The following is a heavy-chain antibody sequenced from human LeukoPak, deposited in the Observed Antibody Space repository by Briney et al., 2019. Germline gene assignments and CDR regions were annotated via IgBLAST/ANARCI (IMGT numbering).Heavy chain of an antibody. D-gene: IGHD3-10*01. CDR2: INPNSGGT. CDR1: GYTFTASY. CDR3: ASDSGHSVVFDP. V-gene: IGHV1-2*02. J-gene: IGHJ5*02. Sequence: ASVKVSCKASGYTFTASYMHWVRQAPGQGLEWMGWINPNSGGTNSAQKFQGRVTMTRDTSISTTYMELTRLRFDDTAVYYCASDSGHSVVFDPWGQGTLVTVSS.